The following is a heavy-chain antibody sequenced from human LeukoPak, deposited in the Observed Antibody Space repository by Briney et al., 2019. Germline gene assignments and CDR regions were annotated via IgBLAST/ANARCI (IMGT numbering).Heavy chain of an antibody. CDR3: TTGRVIVVVTAYFDY. Sequence: PGGSLRLSCAASGFTFRRYGMSWVRQAPEKGLEWVSAISGSGSSTYYGDSVKGRFTISRDNSKNTLYLQMNSLRAEDTAVYYCTTGRVIVVVTAYFDYWGQGTLVTVSS. CDR1: GFTFRRYG. D-gene: IGHD3-22*01. CDR2: ISGSGSST. J-gene: IGHJ4*02. V-gene: IGHV3-23*01.